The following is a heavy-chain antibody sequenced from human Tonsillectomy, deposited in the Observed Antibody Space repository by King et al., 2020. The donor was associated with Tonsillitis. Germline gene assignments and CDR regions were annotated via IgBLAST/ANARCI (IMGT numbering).Heavy chain of an antibody. Sequence: DVQLVESGGGLVQPGGSLRLSCAASGFNFNRYSMNWVRQAPGKGRKWVSYISSDAITIHYADSVKGRFTISRDNAKNSLFLQMNSLKDDDTAVYYCSRDDLDYFESGGYYAGMDIWGQGTTVTVS. CDR1: GFNFNRYS. CDR3: SRDDLDYFESGGYYAGMDI. V-gene: IGHV3-48*02. D-gene: IGHD3-22*01. CDR2: ISSDAITI. J-gene: IGHJ6*02.